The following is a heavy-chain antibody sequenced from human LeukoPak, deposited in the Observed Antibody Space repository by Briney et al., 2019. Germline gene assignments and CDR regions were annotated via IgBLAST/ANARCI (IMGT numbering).Heavy chain of an antibody. CDR3: ATGRWNYFDY. J-gene: IGHJ4*02. CDR1: GYTFTSYG. Sequence: ASVKVSCKASGYTFTSYGISWVRQAPGQGLEWMGWISAYNGNTNYAQKFQGRVTMTEDTSTDTAYMELSSLRSEDTAVYYCATGRWNYFDYWGQGTLVTVSS. V-gene: IGHV1-18*01. D-gene: IGHD3-3*01. CDR2: ISAYNGNT.